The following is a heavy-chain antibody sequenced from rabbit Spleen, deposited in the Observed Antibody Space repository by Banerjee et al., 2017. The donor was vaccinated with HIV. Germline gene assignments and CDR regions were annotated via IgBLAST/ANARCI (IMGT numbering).Heavy chain of an antibody. D-gene: IGHD1-1*01. CDR3: ARDLVGVIGWNFYL. Sequence: QSLEESGGDLVKPGASLTLTCTASGFSFSSSYYMCWVRQAPGKGLEWIACINTVSGGAVYATWAKGRFTISRTSSTTVTLRMTSLTAADTATYFCARDLVGVIGWNFYLWGPGTLVTVS. CDR1: GFSFSSSYY. J-gene: IGHJ4*01. V-gene: IGHV1S40*01. CDR2: INTVSGGA.